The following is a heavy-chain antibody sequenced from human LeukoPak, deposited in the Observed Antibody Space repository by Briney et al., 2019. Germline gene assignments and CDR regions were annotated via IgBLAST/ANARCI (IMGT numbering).Heavy chain of an antibody. J-gene: IGHJ4*02. D-gene: IGHD6-13*01. CDR3: VRDGQQLIPFDY. V-gene: IGHV3-74*01. Sequence: TGGSLRLSCAASGFTFDDYTMHWVRQTPGKGLVWVSHINSDGSTTTYADSVKGRFTISRDNAKNMLYLQMNSLTAEDTAVYYCVRDGQQLIPFDYWGQGTLVTVSS. CDR2: INSDGSTT. CDR1: GFTFDDYT.